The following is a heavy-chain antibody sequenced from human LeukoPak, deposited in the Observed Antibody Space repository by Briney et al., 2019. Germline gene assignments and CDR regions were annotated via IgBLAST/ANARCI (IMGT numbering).Heavy chain of an antibody. CDR3: ARHADFWSGSPYFDY. CDR1: GGSISSYY. CDR2: IYTSGST. Sequence: SETLSLTCTVSGGSISSYYWSWIRQPPGKGLEWIGYIYTSGSTNHNPSLKSRVTISVDTSKNQSSLKLSSVTAADTAVYYCARHADFWSGSPYFDYWGQGTLVTVSS. D-gene: IGHD3-3*01. J-gene: IGHJ4*02. V-gene: IGHV4-4*09.